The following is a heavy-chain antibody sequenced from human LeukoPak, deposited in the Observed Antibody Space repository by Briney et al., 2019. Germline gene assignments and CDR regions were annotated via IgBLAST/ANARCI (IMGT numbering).Heavy chain of an antibody. CDR1: GFTFSSNY. CDR3: ARVPFVVVIPNPYVAY. Sequence: GGSLRLSCAASGFTFSSNYMSWVRQAPGKGLEWVSVMYSGGSKYYADSVKGGVTISRENSKNTLYLQITSLRAEDTAVYYCARVPFVVVIPNPYVAYWGPGELVTVSS. CDR2: MYSGGSK. D-gene: IGHD3-22*01. J-gene: IGHJ4*02. V-gene: IGHV3-53*01.